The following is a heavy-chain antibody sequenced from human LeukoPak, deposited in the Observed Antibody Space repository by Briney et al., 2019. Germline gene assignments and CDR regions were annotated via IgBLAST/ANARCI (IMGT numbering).Heavy chain of an antibody. Sequence: SSETLSLTCAVSGASITYYYSWVRQFPGKGLEWIGEVHRDGYTNYNPSLKSRVTISVDTSKNQFSLKLSSVTAADTAVYYCASQTDIVVVPAAREFDYWGQGTLVTVSS. CDR1: GASITYY. CDR2: VHRDGYT. D-gene: IGHD2-2*01. CDR3: ASQTDIVVVPAAREFDY. J-gene: IGHJ4*02. V-gene: IGHV4-34*01.